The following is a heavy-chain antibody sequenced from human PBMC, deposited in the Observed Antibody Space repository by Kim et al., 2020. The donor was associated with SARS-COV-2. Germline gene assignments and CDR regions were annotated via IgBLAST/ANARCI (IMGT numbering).Heavy chain of an antibody. V-gene: IGHV4-34*01. Sequence: DPALRSRVTISVDTSKNHCSLKLSSVTAADTAVYYCARTPHSSSWYVDYWGQGTLVTVSS. D-gene: IGHD6-13*01. CDR3: ARTPHSSSWYVDY. J-gene: IGHJ4*02.